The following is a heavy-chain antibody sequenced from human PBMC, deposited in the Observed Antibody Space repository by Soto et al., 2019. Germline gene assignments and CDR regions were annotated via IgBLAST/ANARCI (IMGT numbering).Heavy chain of an antibody. Sequence: QVQLVESGGGVVQPGRSLRLSCAASGFTFSTYAMHWVRQAPGKGLAWVAVISSDGTNTYYADSVRGRFTNSRDNSKKTLALQMNSLRAEDTAVNYWAKDGGGYNEGDVMLEKYNYGMAVRGQGTTGTVS. CDR3: AKDGGGYNEGDVMLEKYNYGMAV. CDR2: ISSDGTNT. V-gene: IGHV3-30-3*01. D-gene: IGHD5-18*01. CDR1: GFTFSTYA. J-gene: IGHJ6*02.